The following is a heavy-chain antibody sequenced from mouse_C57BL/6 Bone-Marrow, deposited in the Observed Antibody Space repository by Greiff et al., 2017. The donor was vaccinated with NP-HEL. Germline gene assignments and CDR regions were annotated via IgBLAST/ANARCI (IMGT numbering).Heavy chain of an antibody. CDR3: ARIYDGYYLTMDY. CDR1: GYTFTSYG. Sequence: VMLSCKASGYTFTSYGISWVKQRTGQGLEWIGEIYPRSGNTYYNEKLKGKATLTADKSSSTAYMELRSLTSEDSAVYFCARIYDGYYLTMDYWGQGTSVTVSS. D-gene: IGHD2-3*01. J-gene: IGHJ4*01. CDR2: IYPRSGNT. V-gene: IGHV1-81*01.